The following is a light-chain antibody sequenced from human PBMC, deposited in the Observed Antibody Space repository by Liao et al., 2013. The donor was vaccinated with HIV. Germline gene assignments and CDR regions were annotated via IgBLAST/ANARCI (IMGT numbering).Light chain of an antibody. CDR3: QVWDSSSDQYV. Sequence: SYELTQPPSVSVAPGGTATITCGGINIATKRVHWYRQAPGQAPVLLIYKDSERPSGIPERFSGSSSGTTVTLTISGVQAEDEADYYCQVWDSSSDQYVFGTGSRVTVL. CDR2: KDS. CDR1: NIATKR. V-gene: IGLV3-21*01. J-gene: IGLJ1*01.